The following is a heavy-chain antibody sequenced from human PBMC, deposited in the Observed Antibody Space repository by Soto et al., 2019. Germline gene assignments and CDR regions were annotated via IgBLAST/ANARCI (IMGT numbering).Heavy chain of an antibody. CDR3: ARAYGSGYMDV. J-gene: IGHJ6*02. CDR2: IYYSGST. CDR1: GGSISSGGYY. Sequence: QVQLQESGPGLVKPSQTLSLTYTVSGGSISSGGYYWSWIRQHPGKGLEWIGYIYYSGSTYYNPSLKTRVTISVDTSKNQFSLKLSSVTAADTAVYYCARAYGSGYMDVWGQGTTVTVSS. V-gene: IGHV4-31*03. D-gene: IGHD3-10*01.